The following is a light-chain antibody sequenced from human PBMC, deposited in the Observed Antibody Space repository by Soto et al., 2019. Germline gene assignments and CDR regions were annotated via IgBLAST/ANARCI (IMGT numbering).Light chain of an antibody. CDR3: QQRSNWRLT. CDR1: QSVSSY. CDR2: DAS. Sequence: EIVLTQSPATLSLSPGERATLSCRASQSVSSYLAWYQQKPGQAPRLLIYDASNWATGIPARFSGSGSGTDFTLTISSLEPEDFAVYYCQQRSNWRLTFGGGTKVEIK. J-gene: IGKJ4*01. V-gene: IGKV3-11*01.